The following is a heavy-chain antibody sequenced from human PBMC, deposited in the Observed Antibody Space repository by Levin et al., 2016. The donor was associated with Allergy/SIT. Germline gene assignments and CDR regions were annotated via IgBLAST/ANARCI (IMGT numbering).Heavy chain of an antibody. Sequence: SETLSLTCTVSGGSISSYYWSWIRQPAGKGLEWIGRIYTSGSTNYNPSLRSRVTISVDTSKNQFSLKLSSVTAADTAVYYCASLCSGGSCYWNYWGQGTLVTVSS. V-gene: IGHV4-4*07. CDR1: GGSISSYY. CDR2: IYTSGST. J-gene: IGHJ4*02. D-gene: IGHD2-15*01. CDR3: ASLCSGGSCYWNY.